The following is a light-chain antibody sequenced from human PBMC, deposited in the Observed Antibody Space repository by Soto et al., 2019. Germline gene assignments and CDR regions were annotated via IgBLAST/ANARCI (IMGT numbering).Light chain of an antibody. Sequence: EIVLTQSPATLSLSPGERATLSCRASQSVNSNLAWYQQKPGQAPRLLIVDASNMATGIPARFSGSGSGTDFTLTISSLEPEDFAVYYCQQRSNWPPYTFGQGTKLEIK. CDR3: QQRSNWPPYT. J-gene: IGKJ2*01. CDR2: DAS. V-gene: IGKV3-11*01. CDR1: QSVNSN.